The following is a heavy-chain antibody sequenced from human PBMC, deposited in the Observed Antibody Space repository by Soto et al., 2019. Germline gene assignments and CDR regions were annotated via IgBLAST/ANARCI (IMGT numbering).Heavy chain of an antibody. CDR1: GFTFSSYA. CDR2: ISGSGGST. Sequence: EVQLLESGGGLVQPGGSLRLSCAASGFTFSSYAMGWVRQAPGKGLEWVSAISGSGGSTYYADSVKGRFTISRDNSKNTPYLQMNSLRAEDTAVYYCAKAGYCSSATCDTRYYYMDVWGKGTTVTVSS. J-gene: IGHJ6*03. CDR3: AKAGYCSSATCDTRYYYMDV. V-gene: IGHV3-23*01. D-gene: IGHD2-2*01.